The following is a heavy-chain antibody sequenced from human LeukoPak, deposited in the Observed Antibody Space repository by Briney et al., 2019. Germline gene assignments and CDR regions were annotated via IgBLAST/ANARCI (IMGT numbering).Heavy chain of an antibody. V-gene: IGHV1-69*06. D-gene: IGHD3-10*01. CDR2: IIPIFGTA. CDR1: GGTFSSYA. J-gene: IGHJ3*02. CDR3: ARVSGSGSLWAFDT. Sequence: SVKVSCKASGGTFSSYAISWVRQAPGQGLEWMGGIIPIFGTANYAQKFQGRVTITADKSTSTAYMELSSLRSEDTAVYYCARVSGSGSLWAFDTWGQGTMVTVSS.